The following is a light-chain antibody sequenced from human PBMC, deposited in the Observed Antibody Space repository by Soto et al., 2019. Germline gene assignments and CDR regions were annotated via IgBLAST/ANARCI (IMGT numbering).Light chain of an antibody. CDR3: QHDGSLNT. CDR1: QSLDSSF. CDR2: GDS. V-gene: IGKV3-20*01. J-gene: IGKJ4*01. Sequence: EIVLTQSPGTLSLSPGERATLSCRASQSLDSSFLAWYQHKPGQAPRLLIYGDSTMATGIPARFSGSGSGKDVTLTISRLAPEDFAVYDCQHDGSLNTVDGGTKVEIK.